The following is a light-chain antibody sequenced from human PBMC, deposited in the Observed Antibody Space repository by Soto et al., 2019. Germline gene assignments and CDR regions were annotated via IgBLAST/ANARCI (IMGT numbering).Light chain of an antibody. J-gene: IGKJ1*01. CDR2: GAS. CDR1: QSVGSN. CDR3: QSYNTWPQ. V-gene: IGKV3-15*01. Sequence: EIVMTQSPATLSVSPGNRAALSCRASQSVGSNLAWYQQKPGQSPGLLIYGASTRATGIPVRFSGSGSGKDFTLTIISLQSEDFAVYYCQSYNTWPQFGPGTKLEIK.